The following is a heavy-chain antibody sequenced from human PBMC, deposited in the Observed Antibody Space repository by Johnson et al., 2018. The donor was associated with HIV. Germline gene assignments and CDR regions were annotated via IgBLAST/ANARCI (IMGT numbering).Heavy chain of an antibody. CDR2: ISWNSGSI. D-gene: IGHD3-22*01. Sequence: VQLVESGGGVVRPGGSLRLSCAASGFTFDDYAMHWVRQAPGKGLEWVSGISWNSGSIGYAASVMGRFTISRDNAKNALYLQMNSLRAEDTALYYCAKDLGDPMIEVHAFDIWGQGTMVTVSS. J-gene: IGHJ3*02. CDR1: GFTFDDYA. V-gene: IGHV3-9*01. CDR3: AKDLGDPMIEVHAFDI.